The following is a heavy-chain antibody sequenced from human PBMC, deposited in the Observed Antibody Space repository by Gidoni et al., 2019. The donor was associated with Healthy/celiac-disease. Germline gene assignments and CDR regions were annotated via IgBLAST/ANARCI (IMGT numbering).Heavy chain of an antibody. J-gene: IGHJ6*03. CDR1: GFTFSSYG. CDR2: IWYDGSNK. D-gene: IGHD3-3*01. Sequence: QVQLVESGGGVVQPGRSLRLSCAASGFTFSSYGMHWVLQAPGKGLEWVAVIWYDGSNKYYADSVKGRFTISRDDSKNTLYLQMNSLRAEDTAVYYCARETVPDITIFGVVTPYYYYMDVWGKGTTVTVSS. V-gene: IGHV3-33*01. CDR3: ARETVPDITIFGVVTPYYYYMDV.